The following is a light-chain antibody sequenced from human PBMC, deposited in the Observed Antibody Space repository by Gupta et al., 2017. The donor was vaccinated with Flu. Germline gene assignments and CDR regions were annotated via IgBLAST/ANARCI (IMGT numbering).Light chain of an antibody. CDR1: SSDVGSYNL. CDR3: CSYAGSSTVV. Sequence: QSAPTQPASVSGSPGQSITIPCTGTSSDVGSYNLVSWYQQHPGKAPKLMIYEGSKRPSGVSNRFSGSKSGNTASLTISGLQAEDEADYYCCSYAGSSTVVFGGGTKLTVL. J-gene: IGLJ2*01. CDR2: EGS. V-gene: IGLV2-23*01.